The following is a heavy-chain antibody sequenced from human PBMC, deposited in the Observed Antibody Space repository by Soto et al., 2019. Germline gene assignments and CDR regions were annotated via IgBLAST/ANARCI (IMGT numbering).Heavy chain of an antibody. CDR3: AKALRFALPTVYCMEV. CDR2: ISGSGST. D-gene: IGHD4-4*01. Sequence: EVQLLESGGGLVQPGGSLRLSCAASGFTFSSYAMSWVRQAPGKGLEWVSGISGSGSTYSADSVKGRFTISSYSAKKTVALQMSRHRAEETAVYHCAKALRFALPTVYCMEVWGRGTTVTVSS. V-gene: IGHV3-23*01. J-gene: IGHJ6*03. CDR1: GFTFSSYA.